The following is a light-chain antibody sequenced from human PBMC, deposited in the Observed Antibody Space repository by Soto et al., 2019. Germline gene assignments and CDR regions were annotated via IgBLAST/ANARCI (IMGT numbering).Light chain of an antibody. CDR2: DAS. V-gene: IGKV1-5*01. CDR1: HSISSW. CDR3: QQTYSALWT. Sequence: DNHISQSPSSLAACLGDKVSITCRASHSISSWLAWYQQKPGKAPKLLIYDASSLESGVPSRFSATGSGTDFNLTISSLQPEDFATYYCQQTYSALWTFGQGTKVDIK. J-gene: IGKJ1*01.